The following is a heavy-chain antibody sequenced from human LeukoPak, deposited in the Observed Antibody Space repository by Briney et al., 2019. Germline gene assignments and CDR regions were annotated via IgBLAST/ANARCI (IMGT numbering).Heavy chain of an antibody. CDR3: ARAVHYYDSSGYYYPDY. CDR1: GGTFSSYA. J-gene: IGHJ4*02. CDR2: IIPIFGTA. Sequence: ASVKVSCKASGGTFSSYAISWVRQAPGQGLEWMGGIIPIFGTANYAQKFQGRVTITTDESTSTAYMELSSLRSEDTAVYYCARAVHYYDSSGYYYPDYWGQGTLVTVSS. V-gene: IGHV1-69*05. D-gene: IGHD3-22*01.